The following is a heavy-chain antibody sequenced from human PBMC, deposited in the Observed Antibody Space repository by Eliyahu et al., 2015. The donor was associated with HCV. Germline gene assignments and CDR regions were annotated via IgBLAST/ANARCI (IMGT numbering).Heavy chain of an antibody. J-gene: IGHJ4*02. D-gene: IGHD3-10*01. Sequence: QLQLQESGPGLVKPSXTLSLPCTXSXGSISXSSYYWGWIRQPPGKGLGWIGSIYYSGSTXYNPSLKSRVTISVDTSKNQFSLKLSSVTAADTAVYYCAREAITMVRGVIGQIDYWGQGTLVTVSS. CDR2: IYYSGST. V-gene: IGHV4-39*01. CDR3: AREAITMVRGVIGQIDY. CDR1: XGSISXSSYY.